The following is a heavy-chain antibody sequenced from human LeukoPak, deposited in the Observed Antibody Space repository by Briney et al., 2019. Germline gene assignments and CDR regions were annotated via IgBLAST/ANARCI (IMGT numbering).Heavy chain of an antibody. CDR1: GFTFSRDA. CDR2: ISYDGSNE. Sequence: GGSLRLSCAAAGFTFSRDAMRWVRQAPGKRLEWVAVISYDGSNEYYADSVRGRFTIPRDNPRNPLYLQMHSLRAEDTAVYYCAKAASFGELLWGANLFDPWAQGPLVPVSS. CDR3: AKAASFGELLWGANLFDP. V-gene: IGHV3-30-3*01. J-gene: IGHJ5*02. D-gene: IGHD3-10*01.